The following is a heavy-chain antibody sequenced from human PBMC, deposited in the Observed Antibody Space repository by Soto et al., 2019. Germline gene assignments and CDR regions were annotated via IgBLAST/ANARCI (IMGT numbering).Heavy chain of an antibody. D-gene: IGHD3-3*01. CDR1: GFTFKNHA. Sequence: QGQLVESGGDAVQPGRSLRLSCVGSGFTFKNHAMHWVCLAPGQGLEWVAYISYDGSNKAYGDSVQGRFTISRDNSKNTVILQMNSLRVEDTGVFHCAKEGRSYDDFWSGSIGSFDIWGRGTTVTVSS. CDR3: AKEGRSYDDFWSGSIGSFDI. J-gene: IGHJ3*02. CDR2: ISYDGSNK. V-gene: IGHV3-30*18.